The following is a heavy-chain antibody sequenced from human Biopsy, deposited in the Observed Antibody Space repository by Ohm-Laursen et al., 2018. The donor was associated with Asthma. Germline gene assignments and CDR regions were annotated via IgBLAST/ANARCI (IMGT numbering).Heavy chain of an antibody. V-gene: IGHV1-69*06. CDR3: ASSSRSRVILYYYNMDI. J-gene: IGHJ6*02. CDR2: ISPVFGST. Sequence: ASVKVSCKSSGDSFSTYAISWVRQAPGLGLEWMGGISPVFGSTNIAQKFPGRVTITADIFTKTAYLEVSSRRSDDTAVYYCASSSRSRVILYYYNMDIWGQGTTVTV. CDR1: GDSFSTYA. D-gene: IGHD6-13*01.